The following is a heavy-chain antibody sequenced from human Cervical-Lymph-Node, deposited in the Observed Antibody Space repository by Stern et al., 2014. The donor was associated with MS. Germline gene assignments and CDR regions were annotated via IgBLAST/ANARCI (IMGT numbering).Heavy chain of an antibody. CDR3: AALVRGSYFY. V-gene: IGHV5-51*01. Sequence: EVQLVGFGAEIKTPGESLKISCKGPGSSFTLYWIGWVRQLPGKGLEGRGIFDPCASDTRYSPSFQGQVTISADKSISTAYLQWSSLKASDTAMYYCAALVRGSYFYGGQGTLVTVSS. J-gene: IGHJ4*02. CDR2: FDPCASDT. D-gene: IGHD1-26*01. CDR1: GSSFTLYW.